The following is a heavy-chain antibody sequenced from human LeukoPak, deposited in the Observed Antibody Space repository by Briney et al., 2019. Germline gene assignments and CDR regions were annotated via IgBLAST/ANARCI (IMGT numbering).Heavy chain of an antibody. CDR2: IRSKAYGGTT. Sequence: PAGSLRLSCTAAGFTFGDYAMSWVRQAPGKGLEWVGFIRSKAYGGTTEYAASVKGRFTISRDDSKSIAYLQLNSLKTEDTAVYYCTRDGGYFDWLLSPDAFDIWGQGTMVTVSS. D-gene: IGHD3-9*01. CDR3: TRDGGYFDWLLSPDAFDI. J-gene: IGHJ3*02. V-gene: IGHV3-49*04. CDR1: GFTFGDYA.